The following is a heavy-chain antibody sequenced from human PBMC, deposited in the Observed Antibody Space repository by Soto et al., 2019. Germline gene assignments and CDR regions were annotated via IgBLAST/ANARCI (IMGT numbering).Heavy chain of an antibody. D-gene: IGHD3-16*02. CDR1: GFTFSSYS. Sequence: PGGSLRLSCAAPGFTFSSYSMNWVRQSPGKGLEWVSYISSSSSTIYYADSVKGRFTISRDNAKNSLYLQMNSLRDEDTAVYYCAREIMITFGGVIGNSDAFDIWGQGTMVTVSS. CDR3: AREIMITFGGVIGNSDAFDI. V-gene: IGHV3-48*02. J-gene: IGHJ3*02. CDR2: ISSSSSTI.